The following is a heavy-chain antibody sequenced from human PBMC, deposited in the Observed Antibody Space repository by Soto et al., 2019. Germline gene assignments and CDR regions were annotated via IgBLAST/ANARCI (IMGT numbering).Heavy chain of an antibody. V-gene: IGHV3-23*01. CDR1: GFTLSSYA. D-gene: IGHD3-10*01. CDR3: AKGRGPYGSGSYSFDY. J-gene: IGHJ4*02. Sequence: PGGSLRLSCAASGFTLSSYAMSWVRQAPGKGLEWVSAISGSGGSTYYADSVKGRFTISRDNSKNTLYLQMNSLRAEDTAVYYCAKGRGPYGSGSYSFDYWGQGTLVTVSS. CDR2: ISGSGGST.